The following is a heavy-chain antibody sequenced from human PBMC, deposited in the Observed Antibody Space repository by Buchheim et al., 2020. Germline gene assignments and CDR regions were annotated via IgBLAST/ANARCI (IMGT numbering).Heavy chain of an antibody. V-gene: IGHV1-2*06. J-gene: IGHJ5*02. Sequence: QVQLVQSGAEVKKPGASVKVSCKASGYTFTGYYMHWVRQAPGQGLEWMGRINPNSGGTNYAQKFQGRVTMTRDTSISTAYMELGRLRSDDTAVYYGARVSRGIVVVPAAERSYNWFDPWGQGTL. D-gene: IGHD2-2*01. CDR2: INPNSGGT. CDR3: ARVSRGIVVVPAAERSYNWFDP. CDR1: GYTFTGYY.